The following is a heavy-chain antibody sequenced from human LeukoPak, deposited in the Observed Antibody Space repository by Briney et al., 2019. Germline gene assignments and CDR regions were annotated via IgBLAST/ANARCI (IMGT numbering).Heavy chain of an antibody. CDR2: ISAYNGNT. J-gene: IGHJ4*02. CDR1: GYTFTSYG. CDR3: ARDFGYCGSGRYFEY. Sequence: ASVKVSCEASGYTFTSYGISWVRQAPGQGLEWMGWISAYNGNTNYAQKVQGRVTMTTDTSTNTAYMELRSLRSDDTAVYYCARDFGYCGSGRYFEYWGQGTLVTVSS. V-gene: IGHV1-18*01. D-gene: IGHD3-10*01.